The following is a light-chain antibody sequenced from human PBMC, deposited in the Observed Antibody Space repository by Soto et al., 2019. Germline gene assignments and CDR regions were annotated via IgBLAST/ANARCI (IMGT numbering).Light chain of an antibody. Sequence: SALTQPPSVSGAPGQRVTISCTGSSSNIGANSDVHWYQQLTGAAPKLLIYGNTNRPSGVSDRFSASKSGTSASLAITGLQAEDEADYYCQSYDNSLSGFYVFXTGTKVTVL. V-gene: IGLV1-40*01. J-gene: IGLJ1*01. CDR3: QSYDNSLSGFYV. CDR2: GNT. CDR1: SSNIGANSD.